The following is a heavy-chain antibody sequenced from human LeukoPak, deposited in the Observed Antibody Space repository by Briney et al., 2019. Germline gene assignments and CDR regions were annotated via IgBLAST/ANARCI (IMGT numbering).Heavy chain of an antibody. V-gene: IGHV1-2*02. CDR2: IGPHSTFT. CDR3: VREGEGPPSKDFDY. J-gene: IGHJ4*02. Sequence: ASVKVSCKSSGFTFTDHYIHWVRQAPGQGLEWMGYIGPHSTFTSSPQEFQGRVTMTRDTSMTTAYTELTRLTSDDTAVYYCVREGEGPPSKDFDYWGQGTLVTVSS. D-gene: IGHD2-21*01. CDR1: GFTFTDHY.